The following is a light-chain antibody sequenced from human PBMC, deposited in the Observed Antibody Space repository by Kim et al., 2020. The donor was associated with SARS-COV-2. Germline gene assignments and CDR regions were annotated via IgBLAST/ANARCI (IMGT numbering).Light chain of an antibody. CDR1: SSDIGGYNF. CDR2: EVN. J-gene: IGLJ2*01. CDR3: SSYAGRQNLV. Sequence: GQAVTIACTGTSSDIGGYNFVAWYPQHPGKAPKVMIYEVNKRPSGVPDRFSGSKSGNTASLTVSGLQAEDEADYYCSSYAGRQNLVFGGGTQLTVL. V-gene: IGLV2-8*01.